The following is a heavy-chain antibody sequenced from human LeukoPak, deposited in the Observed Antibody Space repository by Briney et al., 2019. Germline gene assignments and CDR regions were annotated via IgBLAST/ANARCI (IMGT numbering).Heavy chain of an antibody. J-gene: IGHJ4*02. V-gene: IGHV3-21*01. Sequence: GGSLRLSCAASGFTFSSYSMNWVRQAPGKGLEWVSSISSSSSYIYYADSVKGRFTISRDNAKNSLYLQMNSLRAEDTAVYYCASESGSGSYYDYWGQGTLVTVSS. CDR2: ISSSSSYI. D-gene: IGHD3-10*01. CDR1: GFTFSSYS. CDR3: ASESGSGSYYDY.